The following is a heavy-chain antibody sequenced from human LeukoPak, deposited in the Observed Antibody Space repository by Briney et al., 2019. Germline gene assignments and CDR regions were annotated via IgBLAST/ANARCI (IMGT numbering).Heavy chain of an antibody. Sequence: ASVKVSCKASGYTFTNYGVSWVRQAPGQGLEWMGWISAYNGYTNYAQKFQFRVTMTTDTSTSTAYMELRGLTSDDTAVYYCARESQYYDILTGNDAFDIWGQGTMVTVSS. CDR1: GYTFTNYG. D-gene: IGHD3-9*01. CDR3: ARESQYYDILTGNDAFDI. J-gene: IGHJ3*02. V-gene: IGHV1-18*01. CDR2: ISAYNGYT.